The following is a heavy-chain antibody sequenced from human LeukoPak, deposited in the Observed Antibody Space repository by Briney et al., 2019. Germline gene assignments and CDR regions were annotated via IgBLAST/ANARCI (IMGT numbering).Heavy chain of an antibody. CDR1: GFTFSFYG. CDR2: IRKDGSNQ. J-gene: IGHJ4*02. V-gene: IGHV3-30*02. CDR3: ARVYYDFWSGYSHFDY. D-gene: IGHD3-3*01. Sequence: GGSLRLSCAASGFTFSFYGMHWVRQAPGKGLEWVAFIRKDGSNQFYADSVKGRFTISRDNAKNSLYLQMNSLRAEDTAVYYCARVYYDFWSGYSHFDYWGQGTLVTVSS.